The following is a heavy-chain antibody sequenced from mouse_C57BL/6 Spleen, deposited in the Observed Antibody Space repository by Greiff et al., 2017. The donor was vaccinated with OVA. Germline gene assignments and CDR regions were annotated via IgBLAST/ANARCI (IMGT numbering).Heavy chain of an antibody. CDR3: AINYGSSYGYFDV. J-gene: IGHJ1*03. D-gene: IGHD1-1*01. Sequence: VKLMESGAELVRPGASVKLSCKASGYTFTDYYINWVKQRPGQGLEWIARIYPGSGNTYYNEKFKGKATLTAEKSSSTAYMQLSSLTSEYSAVYFCAINYGSSYGYFDVWGTGTTVTVSS. V-gene: IGHV1-76*01. CDR2: IYPGSGNT. CDR1: GYTFTDYY.